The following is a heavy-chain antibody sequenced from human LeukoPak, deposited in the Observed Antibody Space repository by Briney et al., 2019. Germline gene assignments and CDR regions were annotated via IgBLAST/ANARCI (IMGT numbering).Heavy chain of an antibody. CDR1: GFTFSSYG. D-gene: IGHD6-19*01. CDR2: ISYDGSSK. J-gene: IGHJ4*02. CDR3: AKDRAGSIATYADF. Sequence: GGSLRLSCAASGFTFSSYGLHWVRQAPGKGLEWVAVISYDGSSKYYVDSVKGRLTISRDNSKNTLYLQMNSLRAEDTAVYYCAKDRAGSIATYADFWRQGTLVTVSS. V-gene: IGHV3-30*18.